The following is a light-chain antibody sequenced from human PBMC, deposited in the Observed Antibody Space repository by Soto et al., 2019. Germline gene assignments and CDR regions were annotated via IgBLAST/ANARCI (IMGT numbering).Light chain of an antibody. J-gene: IGKJ4*01. CDR2: GAS. V-gene: IGKV3-15*01. CDR3: HPSNYLPPPT. CDR1: QSVSSN. Sequence: EIVMTQSPATLSVSPGERATLSCRASQSVSSNLAWYQQKPGQAPRLLIYGASTRATGIPARFSGNGSGKESPITISCCLSEDSTVYHCHPSNYLPPPTFGRGTEVEIK.